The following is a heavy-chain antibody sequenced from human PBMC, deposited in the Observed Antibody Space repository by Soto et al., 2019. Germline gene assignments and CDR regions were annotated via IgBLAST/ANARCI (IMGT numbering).Heavy chain of an antibody. J-gene: IGHJ4*01. V-gene: IGHV3-23*01. CDR1: GFTFSSNT. Sequence: GGSLRLSCAASGFTFSSNTLTWVRQAPGKGIDGVSAISGSGRSPYYAGSVEGGFTIARDNPKITLFLQMNSLRAEHTATYYCAKARCSGNPCYVPDYWGHGTLVTVSS. D-gene: IGHD2-15*01. CDR3: AKARCSGNPCYVPDY. CDR2: ISGSGRSP.